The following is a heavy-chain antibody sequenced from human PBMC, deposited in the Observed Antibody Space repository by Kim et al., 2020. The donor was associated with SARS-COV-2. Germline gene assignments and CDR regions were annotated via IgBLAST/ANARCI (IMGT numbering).Heavy chain of an antibody. CDR2: INHSGST. J-gene: IGHJ4*02. V-gene: IGHV4-34*01. Sequence: SETLSLTCAVYGGSFSGYYWSWIRQPPGKGLEWIGEINHSGSTNYNPSLKSRVTISVDTSKNQFSLKLSSVTAADTAVYYCARGNVDTAMAFDYWGQGTL. D-gene: IGHD5-18*01. CDR3: ARGNVDTAMAFDY. CDR1: GGSFSGYY.